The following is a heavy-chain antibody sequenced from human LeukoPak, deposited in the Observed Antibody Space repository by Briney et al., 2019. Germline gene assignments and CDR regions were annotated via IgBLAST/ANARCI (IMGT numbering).Heavy chain of an antibody. V-gene: IGHV4-39*01. CDR3: ARLVTEYADYATYYYYYMDV. D-gene: IGHD4-17*01. CDR1: GGSISSSSYY. J-gene: IGHJ6*03. CDR2: TYYSGST. Sequence: SETLSLTCTVSGGSISSSSYYWGWIRQPPGKGLEWIGNTYYSGSTYYNPSLTSRVTISVDTSKNQFSLKLSSVTAADTAVYYCARLVTEYADYATYYYYYMDVWGKGTTVTISS.